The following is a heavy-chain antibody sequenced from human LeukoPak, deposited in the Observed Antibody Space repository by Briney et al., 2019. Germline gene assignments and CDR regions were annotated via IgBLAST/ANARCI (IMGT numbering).Heavy chain of an antibody. CDR3: ARNKMPYYYGSGSYHFDY. J-gene: IGHJ4*02. D-gene: IGHD3-10*01. Sequence: PSETLSLTCTVSGGSISSSSYYWGWIRQPPGKGLEWIGSIYYSGSTYYNPSLKSRVTISVDTSKNQLSLKLSSVTAADTAVYYCARNKMPYYYGSGSYHFDYWGQGTLVTVSS. V-gene: IGHV4-39*07. CDR1: GGSISSSSYY. CDR2: IYYSGST.